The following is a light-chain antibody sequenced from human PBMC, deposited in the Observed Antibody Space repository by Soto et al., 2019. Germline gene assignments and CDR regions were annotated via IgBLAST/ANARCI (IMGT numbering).Light chain of an antibody. Sequence: QSPSTLSASVGDRVTITCQASQDISNYLNWYQQKPGKAPKLLIYDASNLETGVPSRFSGSGSGTDFTFTISSLQPEDIATYYCQQYDNLWTFGQGTKVDIK. V-gene: IGKV1-33*01. CDR1: QDISNY. CDR3: QQYDNLWT. CDR2: DAS. J-gene: IGKJ1*01.